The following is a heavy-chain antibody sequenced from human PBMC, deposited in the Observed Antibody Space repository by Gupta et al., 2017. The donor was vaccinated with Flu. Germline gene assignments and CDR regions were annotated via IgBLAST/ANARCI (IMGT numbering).Heavy chain of an antibody. D-gene: IGHD2-21*01. J-gene: IGHJ6*03. CDR3: ARDLSISSMDV. V-gene: IGHV3-33*01. CDR1: TFNSYG. CDR2: IWYDGSKK. Sequence: TFNSYGFHWVRQAPGKGLEWVAVIWYDGSKKNYADSVKGRFTISRDNSKNTVYLQMNSLRAEDTAVYYCARDLSISSMDVRGKGTTVTVSS.